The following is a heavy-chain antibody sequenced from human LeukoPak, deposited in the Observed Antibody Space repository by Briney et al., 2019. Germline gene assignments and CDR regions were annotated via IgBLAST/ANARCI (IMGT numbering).Heavy chain of an antibody. CDR3: AKGGLYYYDSSGYSEY. J-gene: IGHJ4*02. D-gene: IGHD3-22*01. Sequence: PGGSLRLSCAASGFTFSSYAMSWVRQAPGKGLEWVSGISGSGGSTYYADSVKGRFTISRDNSKNTLYLQMNSLRAEDTAVYYCAKGGLYYYDSSGYSEYWGQGTLVTVSS. CDR1: GFTFSSYA. V-gene: IGHV3-23*01. CDR2: ISGSGGST.